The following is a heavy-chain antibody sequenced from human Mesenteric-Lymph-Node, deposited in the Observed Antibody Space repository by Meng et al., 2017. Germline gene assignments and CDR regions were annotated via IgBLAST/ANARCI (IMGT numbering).Heavy chain of an antibody. V-gene: IGHV4-30-4*01. J-gene: IGHJ4*02. CDR2: IHLSGSA. CDR1: GGSMSSGNYY. CDR3: ASFDHIPRRNYFDY. Sequence: QVQLQESGPGLVEPSQTLSLTCTVSGGSMSSGNYYWSWIRQPPGKGLEWIGYIHLSGSAYYNPSLKSRVSISVDTSKNQFSLNLNSMTAADTAVYYCASFDHIPRRNYFDYWGQGTLVTVSS. D-gene: IGHD2-21*01.